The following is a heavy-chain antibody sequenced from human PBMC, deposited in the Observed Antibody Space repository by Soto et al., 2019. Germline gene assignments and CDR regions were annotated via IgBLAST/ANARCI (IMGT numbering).Heavy chain of an antibody. Sequence: GESLKISCKGSGFDFLSYWIGWVRQMPGKGLEWMGIIFSRDSDTRYSPSSQGQVTISVDNSIATAYLQWSSLRASDTAMYYCVRRSDWFNLWGQGTLVTVSS. J-gene: IGHJ5*02. CDR1: GFDFLSYW. V-gene: IGHV5-51*01. CDR2: IFSRDSDT. CDR3: VRRSDWFNL.